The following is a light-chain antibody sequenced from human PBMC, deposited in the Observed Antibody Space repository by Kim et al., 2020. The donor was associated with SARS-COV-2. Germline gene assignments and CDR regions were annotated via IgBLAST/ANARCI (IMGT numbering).Light chain of an antibody. V-gene: IGLV3-21*04. CDR2: YDH. CDR3: QVWDSNSDPVV. Sequence: SYELTQPPSVSVAPGQTARITCGGNNIGTKNVHWYRQKAGQAPVLVIYYDHDRPSGIPERFSGSHSGNTATLTISRVEAEDEADYYCQVWDSNSDPVVFG. J-gene: IGLJ2*01. CDR1: NIGTKN.